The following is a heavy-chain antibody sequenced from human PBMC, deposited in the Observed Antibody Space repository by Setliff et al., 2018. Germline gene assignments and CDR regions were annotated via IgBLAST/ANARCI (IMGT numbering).Heavy chain of an antibody. Sequence: ASVKVSCKASGYTFTNYGISWVRQAPGQGLEWMGWISSYSGKTNYAQKLQGRVTMTTDTSTSTAYMELRSLRSDDTAVYYCARDLDYQYYYETSGRDAFDIWGLGTMVTVSS. CDR1: GYTFTNYG. D-gene: IGHD3-22*01. V-gene: IGHV1-18*01. CDR2: ISSYSGKT. CDR3: ARDLDYQYYYETSGRDAFDI. J-gene: IGHJ3*02.